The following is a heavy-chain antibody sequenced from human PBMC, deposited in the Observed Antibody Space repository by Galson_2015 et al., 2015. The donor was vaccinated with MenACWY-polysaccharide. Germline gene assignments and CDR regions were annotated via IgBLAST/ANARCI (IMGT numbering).Heavy chain of an antibody. V-gene: IGHV3-23*01. CDR3: AKGLRGPAAGTDYFDY. CDR1: EFTFTNYA. CDR2: ITVSGDNT. J-gene: IGHJ4*02. Sequence: SLRLSCAASEFTFTNYAMSWVRQTPGEGLEWVSAITVSGDNTYYADSVKSRFAISRDNSKNTLSLQMNSLRTEDTAVYYCAKGLRGPAAGTDYFDYWGQGTLVTVSS. D-gene: IGHD6-13*01.